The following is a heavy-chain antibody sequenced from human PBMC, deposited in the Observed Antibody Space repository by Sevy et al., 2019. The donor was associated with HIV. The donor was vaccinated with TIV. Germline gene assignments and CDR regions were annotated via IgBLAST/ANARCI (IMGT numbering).Heavy chain of an antibody. D-gene: IGHD1-26*01. CDR2: ISSSSSSM. V-gene: IGHV3-48*02. J-gene: IGHJ4*02. CDR1: GFTLSSYS. Sequence: GGSLRLSYAVSGFTLSSYSMTWVRQAPGKGLEWVSYISSSSSSMYYADSVKGRFTISRDNAKNSLYLQMNSLRDEDTAVYYCARAENYYGGRNFDSWGQGTLVTVSS. CDR3: ARAENYYGGRNFDS.